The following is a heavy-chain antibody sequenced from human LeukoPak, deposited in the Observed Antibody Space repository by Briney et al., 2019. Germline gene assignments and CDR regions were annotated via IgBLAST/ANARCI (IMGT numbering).Heavy chain of an antibody. CDR2: LYHGGST. V-gene: IGHV4-30-2*01. CDR1: GGSIYSAGYS. J-gene: IGHJ4*02. CDR3: ARVKGDYYGSGSYPLDY. D-gene: IGHD3-10*01. Sequence: SSQTLSLTCAVSGGSIYSAGYSWSWIRQPPGKGLEWIGYLYHGGSTYYNPSLKSRVIISEDASKNQFSLKLSSMTAADTAVYYCARVKGDYYGSGSYPLDYWGQGTLVTVSS.